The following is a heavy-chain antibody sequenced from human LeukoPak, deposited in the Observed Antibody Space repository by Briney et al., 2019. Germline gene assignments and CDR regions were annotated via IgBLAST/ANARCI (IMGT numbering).Heavy chain of an antibody. V-gene: IGHV4-34*01. J-gene: IGHJ4*02. Sequence: SETLSLTCAVYGESFSGYYWSWIRQPPEKGLEWIGEINDSGRTNYNPSLESRITISVDMSKNQFSLKLSSVTAADTAVYYCARGGGPLFDYWGQGTLVTVSS. CDR1: GESFSGYY. CDR2: INDSGRT. CDR3: ARGGGPLFDY.